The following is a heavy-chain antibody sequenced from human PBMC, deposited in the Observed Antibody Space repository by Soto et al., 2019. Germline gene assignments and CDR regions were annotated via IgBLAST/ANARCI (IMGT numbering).Heavy chain of an antibody. CDR1: GGSISSGGYH. Sequence: QVQLQESGPGLVKPSQTLSLTCTVSGGSISSGGYHWSWIRQHPGKGLEWIGYIYYSGSTYYNPYLKSRVSISVDTAKNQFSLKLSSVTAADTAVYYCARDPTPWGQGTLVTVSS. V-gene: IGHV4-31*03. J-gene: IGHJ5*02. CDR2: IYYSGST. CDR3: ARDPTP.